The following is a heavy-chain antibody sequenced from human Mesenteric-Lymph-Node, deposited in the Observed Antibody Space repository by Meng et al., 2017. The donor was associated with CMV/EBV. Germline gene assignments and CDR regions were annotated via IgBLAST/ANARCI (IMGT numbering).Heavy chain of an antibody. J-gene: IGHJ4*02. CDR1: GFTFSSYA. V-gene: IGHV3-64*02. D-gene: IGHD5-24*01. Sequence: GGSLRLSCAASGFTFSSYAMHWVRQAPGKGLEYVSAISSNGGSTYYADSVKGRFTISRDNSKNTLYLQMGSLRAEDMAVYYCARVSLEMATTYYFDYWGQGTLVTVSS. CDR3: ARVSLEMATTYYFDY. CDR2: ISSNGGST.